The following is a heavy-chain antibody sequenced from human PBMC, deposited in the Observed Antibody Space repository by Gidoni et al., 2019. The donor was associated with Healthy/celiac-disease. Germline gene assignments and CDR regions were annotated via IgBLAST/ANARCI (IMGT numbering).Heavy chain of an antibody. CDR3: ARGLYYFDY. CDR1: GFTFDDYD. D-gene: IGHD2-2*01. V-gene: IGHV3-9*01. J-gene: IGHJ4*02. Sequence: EVQLLESGGGLVQPGRSLSLSFAASGFTFDDYDMHWVRQAPGKGLEWVSGSSWNSGSIGYADSVKGRFTISRDNAKNALYLQMNSLRAEDTALYYCARGLYYFDYWGQGTLVTVSS. CDR2: SSWNSGSI.